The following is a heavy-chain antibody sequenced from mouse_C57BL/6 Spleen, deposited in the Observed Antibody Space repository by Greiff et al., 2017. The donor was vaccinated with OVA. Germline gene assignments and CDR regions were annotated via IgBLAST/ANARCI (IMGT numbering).Heavy chain of an antibody. CDR1: GYAFSSSW. D-gene: IGHD1-1*01. CDR3: ASEVSFTTVGPNWYFDV. V-gene: IGHV1-82*01. CDR2: IYPGDGDT. J-gene: IGHJ1*03. Sequence: QVQLKESGPELVKPGASVKISCKASGYAFSSSWMNWVKQRPGKGLEWIGRIYPGDGDTNYNGKVKGKATLTADKSSSTAYMQRSSLTSEDSAVYVCASEVSFTTVGPNWYFDVWGTGTTVTVSS.